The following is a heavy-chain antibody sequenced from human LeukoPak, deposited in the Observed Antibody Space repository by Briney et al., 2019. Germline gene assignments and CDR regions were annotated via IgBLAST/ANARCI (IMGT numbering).Heavy chain of an antibody. J-gene: IGHJ4*02. CDR2: INPSGGST. CDR3: ARVMFSGIAVDY. Sequence: ASVKVSCKASGYTFTGYYMHWVRQAPGQGLEWMGIINPSGGSTSYAQKFQGRVTMTRDTSTSTVYMELSSLRSEDTAVYYCARVMFSGIAVDYWGQGTLVTVSS. V-gene: IGHV1-46*01. D-gene: IGHD6-13*01. CDR1: GYTFTGYY.